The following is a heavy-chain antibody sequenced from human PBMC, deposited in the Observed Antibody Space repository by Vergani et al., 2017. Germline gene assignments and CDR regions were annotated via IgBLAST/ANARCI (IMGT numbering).Heavy chain of an antibody. CDR3: VRLPRGHWNFDL. CDR1: VFSLSRFW. J-gene: IGHJ2*01. Sequence: EVQLLQSGGGVIQPGGSVRLSCAASVFSLSRFWMSWVRQAPEKGLEWVAHISPDGSATSYVDSVKGRFTISRDNTKNSLSLQMSGLRVEDTAVYYCVRLPRGHWNFDLWGRGTLITVSS. CDR2: ISPDGSAT. V-gene: IGHV3-7*01.